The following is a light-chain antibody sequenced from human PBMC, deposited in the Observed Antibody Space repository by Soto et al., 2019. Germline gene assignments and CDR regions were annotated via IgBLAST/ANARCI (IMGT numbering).Light chain of an antibody. Sequence: IVLSQSPATLSWSPGESGTLSCMARQSVSTYLAWSQEKPGQAPRLLIYESSNRATGVPGRFSGSGSGTDFTLTTSGLAPEDFAVYYCQRGGSGFTGGGGTKVEI. CDR3: QRGGSGFT. J-gene: IGKJ4*02. CDR2: ESS. CDR1: QSVSTY. V-gene: IGKV3-11*01.